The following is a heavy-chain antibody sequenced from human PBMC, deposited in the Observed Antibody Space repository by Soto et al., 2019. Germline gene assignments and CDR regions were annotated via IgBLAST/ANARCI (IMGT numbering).Heavy chain of an antibody. V-gene: IGHV4-39*01. CDR2: IYYSGST. Sequence: SETLSLTCTVSGGSISSSSYYWGWIRQPPGKGLEWIGSIYYSGSTYYNPSLKSRVTISVDTSKNQFSLKLSSVTAADTAVYYCESDWGVLGEFPYWGQGTLVTVSS. J-gene: IGHJ4*02. CDR3: ESDWGVLGEFPY. D-gene: IGHD3-16*01. CDR1: GGSISSSSYY.